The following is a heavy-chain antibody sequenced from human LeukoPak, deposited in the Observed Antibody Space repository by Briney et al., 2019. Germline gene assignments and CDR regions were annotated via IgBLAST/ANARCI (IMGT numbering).Heavy chain of an antibody. J-gene: IGHJ6*02. CDR3: VRDGQWTRLDV. CDR2: IYSGGTT. D-gene: IGHD2-8*01. V-gene: IGHV3-53*01. CDR1: GFTVSSNY. Sequence: LSGGSLRLSCAASGFTVSSNYMSWVRQAPGKGLEWVSVIYSGGTTSYADSVKGRFTISRDNAKNSLYLQMNSLRDEDTAVYYCVRDGQWTRLDVWGQGTTVTVSS.